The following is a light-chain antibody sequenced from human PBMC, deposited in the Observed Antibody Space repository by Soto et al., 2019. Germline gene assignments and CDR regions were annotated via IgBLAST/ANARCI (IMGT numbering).Light chain of an antibody. Sequence: DIQMTKSPSSLSASVGDRVTITCRASQGISTYLAWYQQKPGKVPKLLIYAASTLQSGVPSRFSGSGSGTDFTLTISSLQPEDVATYYCQKYNSAATFGQGTKVEIK. CDR2: AAS. V-gene: IGKV1-27*01. CDR3: QKYNSAAT. J-gene: IGKJ1*01. CDR1: QGISTY.